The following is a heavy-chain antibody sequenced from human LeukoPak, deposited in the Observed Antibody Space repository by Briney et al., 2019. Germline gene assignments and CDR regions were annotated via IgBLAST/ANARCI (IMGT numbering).Heavy chain of an antibody. CDR1: GYTFTGYY. CDR2: INPNSGGT. D-gene: IGHD3-10*01. Sequence: ASVKVSCKASGYTFTGYYMHWVRQAPGRGLEWMGWINPNSGGTNYAQKFQGRVTMTRDTSISTAYMELSRLRSDDTAVYYCAREGKITMVRGVLYYFDYWGQGTLVTVSS. V-gene: IGHV1-2*02. J-gene: IGHJ4*02. CDR3: AREGKITMVRGVLYYFDY.